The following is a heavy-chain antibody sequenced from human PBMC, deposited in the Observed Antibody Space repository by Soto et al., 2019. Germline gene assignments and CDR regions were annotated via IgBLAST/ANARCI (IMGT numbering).Heavy chain of an antibody. CDR2: IIPIFGTA. V-gene: IGHV1-69*05. CDR1: GGTFSSYA. D-gene: IGHD3-22*01. CDR3: ARPTDYDDCLDL. J-gene: IGHJ4*02. Sequence: GASVKVSCKASGGTFSSYAISWVRQAPGQGLEWMGGIIPIFGTANYAQKFQGRVTFTRDTSANTAYMELSSLISEDTAVYYCARPTDYDDCLDLWGQGTLVTVSS.